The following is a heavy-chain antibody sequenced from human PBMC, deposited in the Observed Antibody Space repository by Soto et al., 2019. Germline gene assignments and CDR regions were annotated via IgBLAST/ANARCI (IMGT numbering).Heavy chain of an antibody. CDR2: INAGDNNG. CDR1: GYTITTYP. J-gene: IGHJ2*01. D-gene: IGHD4-17*01. Sequence: GASVKVSCKASGYTITTYPIHWVRQAPGQRLEWMGWINAGDNNGKYSQNFHGRVSITWDASANTASMELSSLRSEDSAVFYCARESMLLSADYHAPLGFFDLWGRGTLVTVPQ. CDR3: ARESMLLSADYHAPLGFFDL. V-gene: IGHV1-3*01.